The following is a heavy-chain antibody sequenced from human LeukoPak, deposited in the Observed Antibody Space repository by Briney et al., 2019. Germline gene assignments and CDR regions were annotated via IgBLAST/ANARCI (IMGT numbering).Heavy chain of an antibody. J-gene: IGHJ4*02. CDR3: ARGGRLLYYFDY. CDR2: IWSDGNNR. CDR1: GFTFSNYG. V-gene: IGHV3-33*01. Sequence: PGGSLRLSCAASGFTFSNYGMHWVRQAPGKGLEWVAVIWSDGNNRYYADSVKGRFIFSRDNSKNTLSLQMNSLRAEDTAVYYCARGGRLLYYFDYWGQGTLVTVSS. D-gene: IGHD6-25*01.